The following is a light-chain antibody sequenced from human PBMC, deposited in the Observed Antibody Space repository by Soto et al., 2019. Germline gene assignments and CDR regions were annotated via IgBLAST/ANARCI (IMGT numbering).Light chain of an antibody. Sequence: DIRRNQSSSTLSAYVGDTVTITCRASQNIITWLVWYQQKPGKAPKLLIYDASSLQSGVPSRFSGSGSGTDFTLTISSLQPEDFATYYCQQSYSTLWTFGQGSKVHIK. V-gene: IGKV1-39*01. J-gene: IGKJ1*01. CDR1: QNIITW. CDR3: QQSYSTLWT. CDR2: DAS.